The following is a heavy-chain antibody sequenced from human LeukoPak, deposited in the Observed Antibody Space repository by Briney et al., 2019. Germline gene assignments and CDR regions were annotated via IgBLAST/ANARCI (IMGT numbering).Heavy chain of an antibody. V-gene: IGHV5-51*01. CDR1: GYSFATYW. D-gene: IGHD5-18*01. Sequence: GESLKISCKGSGYSFATYWIGWVRQMPGKGLEWVGIIYPADSDTRYSPSFQGQVAISADKSISTASLQWSSLKASDTAMYYCARRNTAMGNAFDIWGQGTMVTVSS. CDR2: IYPADSDT. J-gene: IGHJ3*02. CDR3: ARRNTAMGNAFDI.